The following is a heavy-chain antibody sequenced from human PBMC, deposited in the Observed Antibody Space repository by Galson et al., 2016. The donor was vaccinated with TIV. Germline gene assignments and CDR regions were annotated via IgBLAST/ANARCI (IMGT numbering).Heavy chain of an antibody. CDR3: AKEAGTDYYYGMDV. D-gene: IGHD1/OR15-1a*01. CDR1: GFIFNSFA. CDR2: ISRRGFNT. V-gene: IGHV3-23*01. Sequence: PRLSCAASGFIFNSFAMRWVRQAPGKGLQWVSAISRRGFNTYYADSAKGRFTISRDNSKNTLYLQMNSVRADDTAVYYCAKEAGTDYYYGMDVWGQGTTVTVSS. J-gene: IGHJ6*02.